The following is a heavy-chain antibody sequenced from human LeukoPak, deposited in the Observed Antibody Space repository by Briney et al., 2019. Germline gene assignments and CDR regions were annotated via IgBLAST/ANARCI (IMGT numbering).Heavy chain of an antibody. CDR2: ISSSSNTI. CDR1: GFTFSSYG. CDR3: ARDRVGDYYGSGSPNWFDP. D-gene: IGHD3-10*01. Sequence: GGSLRLSCGASGFTFSSYGMHWVRQAPGKGLEWVSYISSSSNTIYYAAPLKGRFTISRDNAKNSLYLQMNSLRPEDTAVYYCARDRVGDYYGSGSPNWFDPWGQGTLVTVSS. V-gene: IGHV3-48*01. J-gene: IGHJ5*02.